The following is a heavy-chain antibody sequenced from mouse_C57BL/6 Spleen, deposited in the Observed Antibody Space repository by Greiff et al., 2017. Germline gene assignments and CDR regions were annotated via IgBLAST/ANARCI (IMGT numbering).Heavy chain of an antibody. J-gene: IGHJ4*01. Sequence: VQLQQSGAELVRPGASVKLSCTASGFNIKDYYMHWVKQRPEQGLEWIGRIDPEDGDTEYAPKFQGKATMTADTASNTAYLQLSSLTSEDTAVYYCTTGLRRTYYAMDYWSQGTSGTVSS. CDR1: GFNIKDYY. V-gene: IGHV14-1*01. CDR2: IDPEDGDT. D-gene: IGHD2-2*01. CDR3: TTGLRRTYYAMDY.